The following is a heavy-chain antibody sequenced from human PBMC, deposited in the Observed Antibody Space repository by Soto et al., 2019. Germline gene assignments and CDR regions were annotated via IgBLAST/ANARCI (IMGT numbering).Heavy chain of an antibody. J-gene: IGHJ4*02. CDR1: GFSLSSSGVG. CDR3: AHAGDFDLLSFDR. Sequence: SGPTLVNPTQTLALTCTFSGFSLSSSGVGVGWIRQPPGKALEWLALIYWNDDKRYRPSLKNRLTVSKDTSTNRVVLTITNISPDDTGTYFCAHAGDFDLLSFDRWGPGTLVTVSS. V-gene: IGHV2-5*01. CDR2: IYWNDDK. D-gene: IGHD2-15*01.